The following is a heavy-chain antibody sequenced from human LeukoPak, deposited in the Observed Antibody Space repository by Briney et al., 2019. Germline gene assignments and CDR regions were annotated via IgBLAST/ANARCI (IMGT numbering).Heavy chain of an antibody. CDR3: ARVGYTSYYYYGMDV. J-gene: IGHJ6*02. CDR2: ISSNGGST. Sequence: GGSLRLSCAASGFTFSSYAMHWVRQAPGKGLEYVSAISSNGGSTYYANSVKGRFTISRDNSKNTLYLQMGSLRAEDMAVYYCARVGYTSYYYYGMDVWGQGTAVTVSS. V-gene: IGHV3-64*01. D-gene: IGHD6-13*01. CDR1: GFTFSSYA.